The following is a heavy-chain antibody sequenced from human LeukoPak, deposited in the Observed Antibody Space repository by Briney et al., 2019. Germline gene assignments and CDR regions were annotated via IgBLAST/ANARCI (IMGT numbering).Heavy chain of an antibody. V-gene: IGHV3-7*01. CDR3: AREIWANDY. J-gene: IGHJ4*02. Sequence: GGSLRLSCAASGFTFTTYYMTWVRQAPGKGLEWVANINQDGSQRIYVDSVKCRFTLSRDNAKNTLYLQMNSLRAEDTAVYYCAREIWANDYWGQGTLVTVSS. D-gene: IGHD7-27*01. CDR1: GFTFTTYY. CDR2: INQDGSQR.